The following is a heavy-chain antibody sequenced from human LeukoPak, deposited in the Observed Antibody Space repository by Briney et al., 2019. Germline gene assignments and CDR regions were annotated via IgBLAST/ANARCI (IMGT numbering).Heavy chain of an antibody. Sequence: ASVKVSCTASGYTFTSYDINWVRQATGQGLEWMGWMNPNSGNTGYSQKFQGRVTMTRSTSISTAYMELSSLRSEDTVVYYCARSYYDILTGYYSPYYYYMDVWGKGTTVTVSS. CDR3: ARSYYDILTGYYSPYYYYMDV. CDR1: GYTFTSYD. D-gene: IGHD3-9*01. J-gene: IGHJ6*03. V-gene: IGHV1-8*01. CDR2: MNPNSGNT.